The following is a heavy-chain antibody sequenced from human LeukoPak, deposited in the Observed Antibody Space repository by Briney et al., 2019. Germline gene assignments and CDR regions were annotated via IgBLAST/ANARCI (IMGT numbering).Heavy chain of an antibody. D-gene: IGHD3-3*01. J-gene: IGHJ4*02. CDR3: ARRIYDFWSGFDY. CDR2: IYYSGST. Sequence: SETLSLTCTVSGGSISSSTYDWGWIRQAPGKGLEWMGTIYYSGSTYYNPSLNSRVTISVDTSKDQFSLKLSSVTAADTAVYYCARRIYDFWSGFDYWGQGTLVTVSS. CDR1: GGSISSSTYD. V-gene: IGHV4-39*01.